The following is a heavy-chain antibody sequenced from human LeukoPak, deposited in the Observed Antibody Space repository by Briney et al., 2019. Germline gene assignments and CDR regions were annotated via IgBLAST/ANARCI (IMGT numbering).Heavy chain of an antibody. D-gene: IGHD3-22*01. CDR3: ARVRVSSGHHPWYFDY. Sequence: SETLSLTCTVSGGSISSYYWSWIRQSPGKGLEWIGYIYYSGSTDYNPSLKSRVTISVDTSKNQFSLKLSSVTAADTAVYYCARVRVSSGHHPWYFDYWGQGTLVTVTS. CDR1: GGSISSYY. J-gene: IGHJ4*02. CDR2: IYYSGST. V-gene: IGHV4-59*01.